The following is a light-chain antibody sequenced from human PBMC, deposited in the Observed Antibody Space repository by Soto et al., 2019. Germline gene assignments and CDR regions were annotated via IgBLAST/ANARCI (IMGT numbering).Light chain of an antibody. CDR1: SSDVGGYNF. CDR2: EVT. Sequence: SVLTQPASVSGSPGQSITISCTGSSSDVGGYNFVSWYQHHPGKAPKLILYEVTTRPSGVSSRFSGSKSGNTASLTISGLQADDEANYYCSSYTSSNTPYVFGTGTKVTVL. J-gene: IGLJ1*01. V-gene: IGLV2-14*01. CDR3: SSYTSSNTPYV.